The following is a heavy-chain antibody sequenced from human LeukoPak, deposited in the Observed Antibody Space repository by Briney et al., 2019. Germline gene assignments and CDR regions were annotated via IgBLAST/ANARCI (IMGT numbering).Heavy chain of an antibody. CDR2: INHSGST. V-gene: IGHV4-34*01. Sequence: SETLSLTCAVYGGSLSGYYWSWIRQPPGKGLEWIGEINHSGSTNYNPSLKSRVTISVDTSKNQFSLKLSSVTAADTAVYYCARLGGTYWYFDLWGRGTLVTVSS. CDR3: ARLGGTYWYFDL. J-gene: IGHJ2*01. CDR1: GGSLSGYY. D-gene: IGHD2-15*01.